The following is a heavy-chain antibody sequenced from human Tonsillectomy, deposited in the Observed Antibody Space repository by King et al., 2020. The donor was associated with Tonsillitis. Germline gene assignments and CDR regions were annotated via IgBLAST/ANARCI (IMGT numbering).Heavy chain of an antibody. J-gene: IGHJ5*02. CDR2: INTNTGNP. V-gene: IGHV7-4-1*02. CDR1: GYTFTTYA. CDR3: ARTLYYYDSNIGERGWFDP. Sequence: QLVQSGSELKKPGASVKVSCKASGYTFTTYAMNWVRQAPGQGLEWMGWINTNTGNPTYAQGFTGRFVFSLDTSVSTAYLQISSLKAEDTAVYYCARTLYYYDSNIGERGWFDPWGQGTLVTVSS. D-gene: IGHD3-22*01.